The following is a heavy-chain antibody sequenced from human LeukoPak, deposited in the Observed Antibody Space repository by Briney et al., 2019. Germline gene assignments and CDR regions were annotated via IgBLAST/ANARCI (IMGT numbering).Heavy chain of an antibody. Sequence: GGSLRLSCAPSGFTFSNYGMHWVRQAPGKGLEWVAVTWYDGSKRYYADSVKGRFTISRDNSKNTLYLQMNSLRDEDSALYYCARDNYNGSGTYYSNFDSWGQGTLSPSPQ. V-gene: IGHV3-33*01. J-gene: IGHJ4*02. CDR1: GFTFSNYG. CDR3: ARDNYNGSGTYYSNFDS. D-gene: IGHD3-10*01. CDR2: TWYDGSKR.